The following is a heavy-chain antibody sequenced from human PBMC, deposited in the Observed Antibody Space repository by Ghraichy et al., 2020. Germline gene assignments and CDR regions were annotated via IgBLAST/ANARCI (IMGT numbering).Heavy chain of an antibody. CDR2: ISGRDEST. CDR3: APYYYDVSAFYEY. CDR1: GFTFRDYG. D-gene: IGHD3-22*01. J-gene: IGHJ4*02. Sequence: GESLNISCAASGFTFRDYGMSWVRQAPGKGLEWVSSISGRDESTYYADSVKGRFTISRDNSKNTLYLQMNSLRAEDTALYTCAPYYYDVSAFYEYWGQGTLVTVSS. V-gene: IGHV3-23*01.